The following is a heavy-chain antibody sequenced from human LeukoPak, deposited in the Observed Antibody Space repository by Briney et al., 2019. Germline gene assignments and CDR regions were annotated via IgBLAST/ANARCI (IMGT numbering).Heavy chain of an antibody. V-gene: IGHV1-18*01. CDR1: GYTFNRYG. J-gene: IGHJ3*01. CDR3: ARARDTSGWYLDAFGV. D-gene: IGHD6-19*01. CDR2: ISTYIGNA. Sequence: ASVKVSCKASGYTFNRYGLSWVRQAPGQGLEWVGWISTYIGNAHYAQKLQGRVTMTIDTSTSTAYMELRSLRSDATAVYYCARARDTSGWYLDAFGVWGQGTLVTVSS.